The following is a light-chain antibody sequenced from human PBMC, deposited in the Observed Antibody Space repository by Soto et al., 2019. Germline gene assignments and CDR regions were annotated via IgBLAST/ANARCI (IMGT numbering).Light chain of an antibody. J-gene: IGLJ3*02. CDR3: QTWGTGSWV. CDR1: SGHSSYA. CDR2: LNSDGSH. Sequence: QSVLTQSPSASASLGASVKLTCTLSSGHSSYAIAWHQQQPEKGPRYLMKLNSDGSHSKGDGIPDRFSGSSSGAERYLTISSHQSEDEADYYCQTWGTGSWVFGGGTKLTVL. V-gene: IGLV4-69*01.